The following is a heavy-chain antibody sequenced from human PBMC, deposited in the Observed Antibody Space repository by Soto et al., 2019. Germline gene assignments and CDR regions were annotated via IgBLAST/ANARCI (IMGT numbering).Heavy chain of an antibody. CDR3: ARSPNSARPACLYDCSDYYCGY. CDR1: GYSFTNYW. Sequence: GESLKISCKGSGYSFTNYWISWVRQMPWKGLEWMGRIDPSDSYTNYSPSFQGHVTISVDKSTSTAYLQWSSLKASDTSMYYWARSPNSARPACLYDCSDYYCGYRGQRPRVAVSS. V-gene: IGHV5-10-1*01. D-gene: IGHD3-22*01. J-gene: IGHJ4*02. CDR2: IDPSDSYT.